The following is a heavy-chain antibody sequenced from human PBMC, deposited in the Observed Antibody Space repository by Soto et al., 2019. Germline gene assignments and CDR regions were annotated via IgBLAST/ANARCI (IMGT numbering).Heavy chain of an antibody. CDR2: IDPSDSQT. CDR1: GYSFAGYW. Sequence: GESLKISCKGSGYSFAGYWITWVRQKPGKGLERMGRIDPSDSQTYYSPSFRGHVTISVTKSITTVFLQWSSLRASDTAMYYCARQIYDSDTGPNFQYYFDSWGQGTPVTVSS. J-gene: IGHJ4*02. CDR3: ARQIYDSDTGPNFQYYFDS. D-gene: IGHD3-22*01. V-gene: IGHV5-10-1*01.